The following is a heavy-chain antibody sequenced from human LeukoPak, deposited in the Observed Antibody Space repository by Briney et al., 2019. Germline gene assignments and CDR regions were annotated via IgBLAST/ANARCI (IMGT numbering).Heavy chain of an antibody. CDR3: ARDSAYFRFDY. CDR1: GFTFSSYW. Sequence: PGGPLRLSCAASGFTFSSYWMHWVRQAPGKGLVWVSRINSDGSSTSYADSVKGRFTISRDNAKKSLYLQMNSLRAEDTAVYYCARDSAYFRFDYWGQGTLVTVSS. D-gene: IGHD3-16*01. V-gene: IGHV3-74*01. CDR2: INSDGSST. J-gene: IGHJ4*02.